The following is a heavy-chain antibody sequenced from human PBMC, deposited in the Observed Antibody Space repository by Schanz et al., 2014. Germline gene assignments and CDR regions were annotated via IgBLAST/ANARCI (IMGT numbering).Heavy chain of an antibody. Sequence: VQLEQSGAEVKKPGSSVKVSCKASGGTFSSFGINWVRQAPGQGLEWMGRINVGNGNMKYSQKFQGRVTITRDTSASTAYMELTSLRSDDTAVYYCARGGYSSGWYDRDIAHFDYWGQGTLVTVSS. CDR1: GGTFSSFG. CDR3: ARGGYSSGWYDRDIAHFDY. V-gene: IGHV1-3*01. D-gene: IGHD6-19*01. J-gene: IGHJ4*02. CDR2: INVGNGNM.